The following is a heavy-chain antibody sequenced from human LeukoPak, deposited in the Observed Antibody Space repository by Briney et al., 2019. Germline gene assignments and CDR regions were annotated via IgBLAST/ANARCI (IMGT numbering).Heavy chain of an antibody. CDR3: AGRRVLDASFDY. CDR2: IYSGDNT. J-gene: IGHJ4*02. Sequence: PGGSLRLSCAASGFTVSNNYMSWVRQAPGKGLEWVSVIYSGDNTSYVESVKGRFTISRDNSKNTLFLQMNRLRAEDTAVYYCAGRRVLDASFDYWGQGTLVTVSS. CDR1: GFTVSNNY. V-gene: IGHV3-66*02. D-gene: IGHD3-16*01.